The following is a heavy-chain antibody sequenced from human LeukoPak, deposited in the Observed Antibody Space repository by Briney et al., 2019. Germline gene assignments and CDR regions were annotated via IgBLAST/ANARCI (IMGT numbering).Heavy chain of an antibody. J-gene: IGHJ3*02. CDR2: ISYDGSNK. Sequence: PGRSLRLSCAASGFTFSSYGMHWVRQAPGKGLEWVAVISYDGSNKYYADSVKGRFTISRDNSKNTLYLQMNSLRAEDTAVYYCAKDAGYSSGWYDAFDIWGQGTVVTVSS. CDR1: GFTFSSYG. D-gene: IGHD6-19*01. CDR3: AKDAGYSSGWYDAFDI. V-gene: IGHV3-30*18.